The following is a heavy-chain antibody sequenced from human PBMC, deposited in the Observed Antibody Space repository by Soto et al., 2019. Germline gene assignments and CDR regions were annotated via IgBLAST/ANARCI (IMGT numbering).Heavy chain of an antibody. CDR1: EFTFSSYC. D-gene: IGHD3-16*02. V-gene: IGHV3-30*18. CDR2: ISYDGSNK. Sequence: PQRHSGAASEFTFSSYCMHWGRQTPGKWLEGVAVISYDGSNKYYADSVKGRFTISRDNSKNTLYLQMNSLRAEDTAVYYCAKDGGPMITFGGVIVTTHSGMDVWGQGTTVTVSS. CDR3: AKDGGPMITFGGVIVTTHSGMDV. J-gene: IGHJ6*02.